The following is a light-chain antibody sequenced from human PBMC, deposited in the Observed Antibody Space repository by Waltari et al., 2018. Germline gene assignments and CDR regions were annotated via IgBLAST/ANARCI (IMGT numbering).Light chain of an antibody. CDR2: WAS. Sequence: DIVLTQSPDSLAVSLGERANINCQSSRTVLSNSNNKNFLAWYQQRPGQPPKLLIYWASTRESRVPDRFSGSGSGTDSTLTISGLQAEDVAVYYCQQFYITPQTFGQGTKVEIK. V-gene: IGKV4-1*01. J-gene: IGKJ2*01. CDR3: QQFYITPQT. CDR1: RTVLSNSNNKNF.